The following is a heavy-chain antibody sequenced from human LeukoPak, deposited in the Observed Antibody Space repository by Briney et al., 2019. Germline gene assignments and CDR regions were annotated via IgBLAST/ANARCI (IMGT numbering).Heavy chain of an antibody. D-gene: IGHD2/OR15-2a*01. CDR1: GFTFSSYG. V-gene: IGHV3-21*04. CDR3: AKGGIHRGYYFYYMDV. CDR2: IFSSSTYI. J-gene: IGHJ6*03. Sequence: PGGSLRLSCAASGFTFSSYGMSWVRQAPGKGLEWVSFIFSSSTYIYYTDSVKGRFTISRDNARNSLYLQMDNLRAEDTALYYCAKGGIHRGYYFYYMDVWGKGTTVTISS.